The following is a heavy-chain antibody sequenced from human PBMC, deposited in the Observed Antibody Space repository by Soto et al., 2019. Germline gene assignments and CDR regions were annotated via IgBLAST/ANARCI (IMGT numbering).Heavy chain of an antibody. CDR3: ARGVGYAGVDY. D-gene: IGHD5-12*01. V-gene: IGHV4-34*01. CDR1: GGSFSAYY. J-gene: IGHJ4*02. Sequence: QVQLQQWGAGLLKPSETLSLTCAVYGGSFSAYYWSWIRQPPGKGLEWIGEINHSGSTTYNPSLKRRVPISVDRAKNQFSLKLSSVTAADTALYYCARGVGYAGVDYWGQGTLVTVSS. CDR2: INHSGST.